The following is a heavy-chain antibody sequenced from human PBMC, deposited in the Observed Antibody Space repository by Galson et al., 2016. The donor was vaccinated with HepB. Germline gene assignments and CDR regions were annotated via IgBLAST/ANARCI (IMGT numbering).Heavy chain of an antibody. CDR1: GFTFSSYA. CDR3: AKQGRRILEWLSQAY. Sequence: SLRLSCAASGFTFSSYAMSWVRQAPGKGLEWVSAISGSGGSTYYADSVKGRFTISRDNSKNTLYLQMNSLRAEDTAVYYCAKQGRRILEWLSQAYWGQGALVTVSS. D-gene: IGHD3-3*01. J-gene: IGHJ4*02. V-gene: IGHV3-23*01. CDR2: ISGSGGST.